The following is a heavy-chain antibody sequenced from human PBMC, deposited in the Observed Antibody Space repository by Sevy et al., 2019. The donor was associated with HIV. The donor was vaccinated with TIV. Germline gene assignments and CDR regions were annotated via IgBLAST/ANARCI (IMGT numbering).Heavy chain of an antibody. J-gene: IGHJ4*02. CDR1: GGSISSSNW. Sequence: SETLSLTCAVSGGSISSSNWWSWVRQPPGKGLEWIGEIYHSGSTNYNPSLKSRVTISVDKSKNQFSLKLSSVTAADTAVYYCAREKAGDYGEFGVDYWGQGTLVTVSS. CDR2: IYHSGST. V-gene: IGHV4-4*02. D-gene: IGHD4-17*01. CDR3: AREKAGDYGEFGVDY.